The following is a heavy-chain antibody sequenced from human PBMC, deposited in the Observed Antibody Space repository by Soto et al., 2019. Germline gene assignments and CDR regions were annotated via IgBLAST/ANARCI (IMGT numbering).Heavy chain of an antibody. CDR3: ARGYSGYDRRTAEARHFDY. CDR1: GYTFTGYY. Sequence: ASVKVSCKASGYTFTGYYMHWVRQAPGQGLEWMGWISAYNGNTNYAQKLQGRVTMTTDTSTSTAYMELRSLRSDDTAVYYCARGYSGYDRRTAEARHFDYWGQGTLVTVSS. CDR2: ISAYNGNT. V-gene: IGHV1-18*04. D-gene: IGHD5-12*01. J-gene: IGHJ4*02.